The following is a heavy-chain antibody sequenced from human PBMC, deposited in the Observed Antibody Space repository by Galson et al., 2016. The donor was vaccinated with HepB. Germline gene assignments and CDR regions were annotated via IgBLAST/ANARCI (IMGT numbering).Heavy chain of an antibody. J-gene: IGHJ4*02. D-gene: IGHD3-10*01. CDR1: GYTFTGYF. CDR3: ARVGSRVTLYYFDY. CDR2: INPYTGGT. Sequence: SVKVSCKASGYTFTGYFIHWVRQAPGQGLEWMGRINPYTGGTYYAQKFQGRVTMTRDTSISTAYMELRSLRSDDTAVYYCARVGSRVTLYYFDYWGQGTLVTVSS. V-gene: IGHV1-2*06.